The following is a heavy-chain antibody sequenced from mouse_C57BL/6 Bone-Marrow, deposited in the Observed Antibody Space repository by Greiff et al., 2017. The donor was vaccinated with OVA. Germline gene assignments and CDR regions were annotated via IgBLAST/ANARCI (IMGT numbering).Heavy chain of an antibody. V-gene: IGHV1-26*01. J-gene: IGHJ3*01. D-gene: IGHD2-4*01. CDR1: GYTFTDYY. CDR2: INPNNGGT. CDR3: AREGLRRPFAY. Sequence: VQLQQSGPELVKPGASVKISCKASGYTFTDYYMNWVKQSHGKSLEWIGDINPNNGGTSYNQKFKGKATLTVDKPSSTAYMELRSLTSEDSAVYYCAREGLRRPFAYWGQGTLVTVSA.